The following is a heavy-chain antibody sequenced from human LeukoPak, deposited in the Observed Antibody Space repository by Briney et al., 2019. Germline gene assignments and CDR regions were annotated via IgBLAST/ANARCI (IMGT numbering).Heavy chain of an antibody. CDR2: VFYIGNT. CDR1: GGSVSNNSYY. Sequence: KSSETLSLTCTVSGGSVSNNSYYWSWIRQPPGKGLEWIGYVFYIGNTNYNPSFKSRVTMSVDTSKNHFSLKLSSVTAADTAVYYCARGSSSSWTFFDYWGQGTLVTVSS. V-gene: IGHV4-61*03. D-gene: IGHD6-13*01. CDR3: ARGSSSSWTFFDY. J-gene: IGHJ4*02.